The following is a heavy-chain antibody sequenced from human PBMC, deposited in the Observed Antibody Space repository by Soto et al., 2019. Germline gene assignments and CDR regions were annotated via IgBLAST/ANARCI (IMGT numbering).Heavy chain of an antibody. D-gene: IGHD6-19*01. Sequence: PSETLSLTCAVYGGSFSGYYWSWIRQPPGKGLEWIGEINHSGSTNYNPSLKSRVTISVDTSKNQFSLKLSSVTAADTAVYYCARVGVAGTNGFDYWGQGTLVTVS. J-gene: IGHJ4*02. CDR1: GGSFSGYY. CDR2: INHSGST. V-gene: IGHV4-34*01. CDR3: ARVGVAGTNGFDY.